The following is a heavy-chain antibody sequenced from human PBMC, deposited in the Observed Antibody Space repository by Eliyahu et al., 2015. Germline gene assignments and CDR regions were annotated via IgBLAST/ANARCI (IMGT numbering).Heavy chain of an antibody. V-gene: IGHV4-34*01. CDR2: INHSGST. CDR3: ARHVVGATIDY. CDR1: GGSFSGYY. J-gene: IGHJ4*02. Sequence: QVQLQQWGAGLLKPSETLSLTCAVYGGSFSGYYWSWIRQPPGKGLEWIGEINHSGSTNYNPSLKSRVTISVDTSKNQFSLKLSSVTAADTAVYYCARHVVGATIDYWGQGTLVTVSS. D-gene: IGHD1-26*01.